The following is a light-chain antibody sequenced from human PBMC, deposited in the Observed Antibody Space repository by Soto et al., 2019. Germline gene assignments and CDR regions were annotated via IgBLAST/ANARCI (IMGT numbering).Light chain of an antibody. CDR3: QQYNNWPRT. V-gene: IGKV3D-15*01. Sequence: EVVLTQSPGTLSLSPVERATLSCMASQSVSNYLAWYQQKPGQAPRLLIYDASNRATGVPARFSGSGSGTEFTLTISSLQSEDFAVYYCQQYNNWPRTFGQGTKVDIK. CDR2: DAS. J-gene: IGKJ1*01. CDR1: QSVSNY.